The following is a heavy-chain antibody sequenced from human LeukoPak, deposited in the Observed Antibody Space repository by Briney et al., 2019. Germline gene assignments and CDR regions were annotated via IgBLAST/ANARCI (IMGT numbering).Heavy chain of an antibody. J-gene: IGHJ4*02. CDR2: IKEDGSEH. CDR3: ARGSGTFYLDF. CDR1: GFTFGRYW. Sequence: PGGSLRLSCAASGFTFGRYWMSWVRQAPGKGLEWVANIKEDGSEHYYVGSVKGRFTTSRDNAKDSLFLQMNNLRAGDTAVYFCARGSGTFYLDFWGQGTLVTVPS. V-gene: IGHV3-7*01. D-gene: IGHD3-10*01.